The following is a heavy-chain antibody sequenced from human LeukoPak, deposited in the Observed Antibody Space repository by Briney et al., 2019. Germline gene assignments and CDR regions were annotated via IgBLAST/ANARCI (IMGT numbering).Heavy chain of an antibody. Sequence: LGGSLRLSCAASGFTDSSDYMSWVRQAPGKGLEWVSVIYSGGSTYYADSVKGRFTVSRDNSKNTLYLQMNSLRAEDTAVYYCARGGIAIPFDYWGQGTLVTVSS. CDR1: GFTDSSDY. V-gene: IGHV3-66*01. CDR2: IYSGGST. J-gene: IGHJ4*02. CDR3: ARGGIAIPFDY. D-gene: IGHD6-13*01.